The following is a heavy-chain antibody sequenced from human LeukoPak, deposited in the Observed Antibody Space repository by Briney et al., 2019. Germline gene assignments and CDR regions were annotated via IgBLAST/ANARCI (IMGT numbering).Heavy chain of an antibody. J-gene: IGHJ4*02. V-gene: IGHV3-66*02. CDR1: GFTVTSTH. Sequence: GGSLRLSCTVSGFTVTSTHMDWVRQAPGKGPEWVALIYDGGGTVYADSVKGRFTISRDNSKNMVYLQMNSLRPEDSAVHYCARDRAGRRSSWVEIGLWGQGTLVTVSS. D-gene: IGHD3-10*01. CDR3: ARDRAGRRSSWVEIGL. CDR2: IYDGGGT.